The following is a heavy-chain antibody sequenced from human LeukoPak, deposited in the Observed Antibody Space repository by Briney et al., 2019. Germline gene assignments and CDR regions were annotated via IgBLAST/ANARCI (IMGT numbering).Heavy chain of an antibody. D-gene: IGHD1-14*01. CDR3: ARAEKKLYFDY. J-gene: IGHJ4*02. CDR1: GYTFTGYY. V-gene: IGHV1-2*02. Sequence: ASVKVSCKASGYTFTGYYMQWVRQAPGQGLEWMGWINPNSGGTKYAQKFQGRVTMTRGTSISTAYMELSRLRSDDTAVYYCARAEKKLYFDYWGQGTLVTVSS. CDR2: INPNSGGT.